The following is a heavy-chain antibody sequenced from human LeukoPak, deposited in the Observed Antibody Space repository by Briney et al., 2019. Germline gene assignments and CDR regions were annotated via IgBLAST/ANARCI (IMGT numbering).Heavy chain of an antibody. CDR3: AKDMAVSSV. CDR1: GFTSSSYG. D-gene: IGHD2/OR15-2a*01. CDR2: ISSSGSAI. V-gene: IGHV3-48*01. Sequence: GGSLRLSCVGSGFTSSSYGMNWVRQAPGKGLEWVSYISSSGSAIHYADSVKGRFTISRDNSKNTLYLQMNSLRAEDTAVYYCAKDMAVSSVWGQGTLVTVSS. J-gene: IGHJ4*02.